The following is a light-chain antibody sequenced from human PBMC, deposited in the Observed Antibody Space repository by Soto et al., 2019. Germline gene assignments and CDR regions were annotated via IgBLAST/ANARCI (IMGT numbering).Light chain of an antibody. CDR1: QSVSIRA. CDR3: QQYVYSPWT. J-gene: IGKJ1*01. V-gene: IGKV3-20*01. Sequence: EILLTQSPGTLSLSPGGRATLSCRASQSVSIRALAWYQQKPGQAPRLLIYGASTRATGIPDRFSGSWSGTDFTLTISRLEPEDFAVYYCQQYVYSPWTFGQGTKVDTK. CDR2: GAS.